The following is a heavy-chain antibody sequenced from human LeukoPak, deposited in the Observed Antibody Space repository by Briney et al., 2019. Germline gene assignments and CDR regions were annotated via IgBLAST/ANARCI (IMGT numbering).Heavy chain of an antibody. CDR1: GGSISSYY. CDR3: ARGPLDSGYTYFDY. V-gene: IGHV4-59*01. J-gene: IGHJ4*02. Sequence: SETLSLTCTVSGGSISSYYWSWIRQPPGRGLEWIGYFSYSGSTNYNPSLKSRVTISVDTSKNQFSLKLSSVTAADTAVYYCARGPLDSGYTYFDYWGQGTLVSVAS. D-gene: IGHD5-12*01. CDR2: FSYSGST.